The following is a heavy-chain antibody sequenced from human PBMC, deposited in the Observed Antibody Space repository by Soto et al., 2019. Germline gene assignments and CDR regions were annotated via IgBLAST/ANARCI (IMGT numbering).Heavy chain of an antibody. J-gene: IGHJ4*01. CDR2: MYWDDAR. D-gene: IGHD1-26*01. Sequence: QITLKESGPTLVKPTQTLTLTCTVSEFSLGNSGVGVGWIRQPPGKALEWLALMYWDDARRYSPSLNNRLTITKDTSRNQVVLTMTHMDPVDTATYYCAHRRSGLGIFDYWGQGILVTVSS. V-gene: IGHV2-5*02. CDR3: AHRRSGLGIFDY. CDR1: EFSLGNSGVG.